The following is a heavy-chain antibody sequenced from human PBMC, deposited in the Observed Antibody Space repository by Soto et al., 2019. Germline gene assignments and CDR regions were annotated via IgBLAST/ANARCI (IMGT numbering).Heavy chain of an antibody. J-gene: IGHJ6*02. Sequence: QVQLVQSGAEVKKPGASVKVSCQASGYTFTNYGISWVRQAPGQGLEWMGWISTDNGNTHSARKLQGRVTMTTDTSTSSAYMEVRSLRSDDTAMYYCARDGVGGAAACIFYCHHGLDVRGQVTTVTVS. V-gene: IGHV1-18*01. CDR2: ISTDNGNT. D-gene: IGHD6-13*01. CDR3: ARDGVGGAAACIFYCHHGLDV. CDR1: GYTFTNYG.